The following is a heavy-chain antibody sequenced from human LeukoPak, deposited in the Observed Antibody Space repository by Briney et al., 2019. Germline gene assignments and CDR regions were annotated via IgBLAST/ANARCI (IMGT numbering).Heavy chain of an antibody. CDR3: ARAGGRIAAFDI. D-gene: IGHD1-26*01. CDR1: GYTFTSYY. Sequence: ASVKVSCKASGYTFTSYYMHRVRQAPGQGLEWMGIINPSGGGTSYAQKFQGRVTMTRDTSTSRVYMELSSLRSEDTAVYYCARAGGRIAAFDIWGQGTMVTVSS. V-gene: IGHV1-46*01. CDR2: INPSGGGT. J-gene: IGHJ3*02.